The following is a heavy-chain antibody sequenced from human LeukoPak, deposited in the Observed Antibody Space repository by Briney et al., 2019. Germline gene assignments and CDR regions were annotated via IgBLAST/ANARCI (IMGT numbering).Heavy chain of an antibody. CDR3: STGGGTHDC. CDR2: IRSRSAGGTT. Sequence: GGSLRLSCAASGFTVSDNYMYWFRQAPGKGLEWVGRIRSRSAGGTTDYGAPVKGRFTISRDHSKNTLYLQMNSLKTEDTAVYYCSTGGGTHDCWGQATLVTV. D-gene: IGHD2-15*01. J-gene: IGHJ4*02. V-gene: IGHV3-15*01. CDR1: GFTVSDNY.